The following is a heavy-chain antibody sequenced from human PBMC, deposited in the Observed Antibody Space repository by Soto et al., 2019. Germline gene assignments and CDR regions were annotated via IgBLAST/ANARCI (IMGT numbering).Heavy chain of an antibody. CDR1: GYRFTSYW. D-gene: IGHD5-18*01. J-gene: IGHJ5*02. Sequence: GESLKISCRTSGYRFTSYWIAWVRQMPGKGLEWMGIIFPSDSDTRYSPSFQGQVTISADRSTSTVFLQWSSLKASDTAVYFCARKDKNGYFTWFEPWGQGTLVTVSS. CDR3: ARKDKNGYFTWFEP. V-gene: IGHV5-51*01. CDR2: IFPSDSDT.